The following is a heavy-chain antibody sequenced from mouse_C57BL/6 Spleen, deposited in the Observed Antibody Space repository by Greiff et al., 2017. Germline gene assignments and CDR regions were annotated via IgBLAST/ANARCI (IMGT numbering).Heavy chain of an antibody. V-gene: IGHV1-50*01. Sequence: QVQLQQPGAELVKPGASVKLSCKASGYTFTSYWMQWVKQRPGQDLEWIGEIDPSDSYTNYNQKFKGKATLTVDTSSSTAYMQLSSLTSEDSAVYYCARYSNPGVDYWGQGTTLTVSS. CDR2: IDPSDSYT. J-gene: IGHJ2*01. D-gene: IGHD2-5*01. CDR1: GYTFTSYW. CDR3: ARYSNPGVDY.